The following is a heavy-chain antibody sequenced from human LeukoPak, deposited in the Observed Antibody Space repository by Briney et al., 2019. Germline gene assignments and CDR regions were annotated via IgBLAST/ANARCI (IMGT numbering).Heavy chain of an antibody. CDR1: GFTFSGYW. Sequence: GGSLRLSCAASGFTFSGYWMHWVRQVPEKGLMLVSRIDNGGSDTIYADSVNGRFTTSRDNAKSTLYLQMSSLRAEDTGVYYCAIGGRWGSRFRVVKYMDVWGKGTTVTVSS. CDR3: AIGGRWGSRFRVVKYMDV. J-gene: IGHJ6*04. CDR2: IDNGGSDT. D-gene: IGHD3-3*01. V-gene: IGHV3-74*01.